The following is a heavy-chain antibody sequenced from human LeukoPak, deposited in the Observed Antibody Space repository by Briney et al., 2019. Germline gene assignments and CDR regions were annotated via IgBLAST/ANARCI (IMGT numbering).Heavy chain of an antibody. CDR3: TRGVRSYCFDY. J-gene: IGHJ4*02. V-gene: IGHV6-1*01. D-gene: IGHD1-1*01. Sequence: SQTLSLTCAISGDSVSSNSAAWSWIRQSPSRGLEWLGRTYYRSKWYNDYAISVKGRITINPDTSKNQFSLQLNSVTPEDTAVYYCTRGVRSYCFDYWGQGTLVTVSS. CDR2: TYYRSKWYN. CDR1: GDSVSSNSAA.